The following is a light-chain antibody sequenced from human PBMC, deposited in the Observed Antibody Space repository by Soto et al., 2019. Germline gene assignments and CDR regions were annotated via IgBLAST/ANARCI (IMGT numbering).Light chain of an antibody. CDR1: QSVSSSC. V-gene: IGKV3-20*01. J-gene: IGKJ5*01. CDR3: QQYGSSPLT. CDR2: GAS. Sequence: EIVLTQCPGTLSLSPGERATLSCRASQSVSSSCLAWYQQKPGQAPRLLIYGASSRATGIPDRFSGSGSGTDFTLTISGLEPEDFAVYYCQQYGSSPLTFGQGTRLEIK.